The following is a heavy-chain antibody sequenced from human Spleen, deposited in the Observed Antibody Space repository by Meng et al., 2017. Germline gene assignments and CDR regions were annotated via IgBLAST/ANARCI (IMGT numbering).Heavy chain of an antibody. CDR3: ARDLGGIFAY. D-gene: IGHD6-13*01. V-gene: IGHV3-74*01. CDR2: INGDGSRT. J-gene: IGHJ4*02. CDR1: GFTFSTYW. Sequence: GESLKISCAASGFTFSTYWIHWVRQAPGKGLVWVSRINGDGSRTSYADSVMGRFTISRDNAKKTLYLQMNSLRAEDTAVYYCARDLGGIFAYWGQGALVTVSS.